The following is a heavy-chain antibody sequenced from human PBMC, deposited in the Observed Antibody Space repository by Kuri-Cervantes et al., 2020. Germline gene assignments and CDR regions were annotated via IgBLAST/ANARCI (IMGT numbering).Heavy chain of an antibody. J-gene: IGHJ5*02. CDR1: GFTFSSYA. CDR3: ARDGAYYDFWSGYHNNWFDP. CDR2: ISVSGATT. D-gene: IGHD3-3*01. V-gene: IGHV3-23*01. Sequence: GGSLRLSCAASGFTFSSYAMSWVRQAPGKGLEWVSGISVSGATTDYADSAKGRFTISRDNSKNTLYLQMNSLRAEDTAVYYCARDGAYYDFWSGYHNNWFDPWGQGTLVTVSS.